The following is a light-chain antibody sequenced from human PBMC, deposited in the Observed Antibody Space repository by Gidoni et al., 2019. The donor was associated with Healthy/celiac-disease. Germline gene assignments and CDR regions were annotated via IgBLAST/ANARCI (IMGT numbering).Light chain of an antibody. CDR2: SNN. J-gene: IGLJ2*01. V-gene: IGLV1-44*01. CDR3: AAWDDSLNGLV. Sequence: QSVLTQPPSASGTPGQRVTISCSGSSSNIGSNTVNWYQQLPGTAPKLLIYSNNPRPSGVPDRLSGSKSGTSASLAISGLQSEDEADYYCAAWDDSLNGLVFGGGTKLTVL. CDR1: SSNIGSNT.